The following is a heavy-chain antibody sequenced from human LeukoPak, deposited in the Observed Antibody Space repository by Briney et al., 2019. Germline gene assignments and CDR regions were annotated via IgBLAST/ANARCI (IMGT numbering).Heavy chain of an antibody. CDR2: IYYSGST. J-gene: IGHJ6*03. V-gene: IGHV4-59*01. D-gene: IGHD3-10*01. CDR3: ARSSRYYYMDV. CDR1: GGSISSYY. Sequence: SETLSLTCTVSGGSISSYYWSWIRQPPGKGPEWIGYIYYSGSTNYNPSLKSRVTISVDTSKNQFSLKLSSVTAADTAVYYCARSSRYYYMDVWGKGTTVTVSS.